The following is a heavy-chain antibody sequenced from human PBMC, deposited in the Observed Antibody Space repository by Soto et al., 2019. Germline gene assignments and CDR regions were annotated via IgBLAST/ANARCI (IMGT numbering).Heavy chain of an antibody. Sequence: QVQLQESGPGLVKPSETLSLTCTVSGDSVSNYYWSWIRQPAGRGLEWIGRVYSSGATDYNPSLNGRVTMAVDTSRNQFPLRLSSVAAAEPAIFFCKKRPKLNRYHHRVEVWGQGTAVTVSS. CDR3: KKRPKLNRYHHRVEV. CDR1: GDSVSNYY. CDR2: VYSSGAT. J-gene: IGHJ6*02. V-gene: IGHV4-4*07.